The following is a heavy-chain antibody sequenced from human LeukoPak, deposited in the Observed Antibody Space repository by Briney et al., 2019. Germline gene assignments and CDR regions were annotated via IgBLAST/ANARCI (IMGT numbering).Heavy chain of an antibody. CDR1: GGSISSYY. Sequence: PSETLSLTCTVSGGSISSYYWSWIRQPPGKGLEWIGYIYYSGTTHYNPSLKSRVTISLDTSKNQFSLKLSSVTAADTAVYYCAGHHPRNTVDFWGQGTLVTVSS. J-gene: IGHJ4*02. CDR3: AGHHPRNTVDF. CDR2: IYYSGTT. D-gene: IGHD2/OR15-2a*01. V-gene: IGHV4-59*08.